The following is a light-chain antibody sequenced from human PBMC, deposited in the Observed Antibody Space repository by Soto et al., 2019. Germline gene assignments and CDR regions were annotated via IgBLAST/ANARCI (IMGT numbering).Light chain of an antibody. J-gene: IGKJ1*01. CDR1: QSVSSSY. CDR3: QHYRTSPRT. V-gene: IGKV3-20*01. CDR2: GAS. Sequence: EILLTQSPGTLSLSPGERATLSCRASQSVSSSYLAWYQQKPGQAPRLLIYGASSRATGIPDRFSGSGSGTDFTLTISRLEPEDFAVYYCQHYRTSPRTFAQGIKEAIK.